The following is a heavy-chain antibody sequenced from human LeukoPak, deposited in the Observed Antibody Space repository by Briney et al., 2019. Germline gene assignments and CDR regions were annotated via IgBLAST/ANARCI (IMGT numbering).Heavy chain of an antibody. CDR2: IYPGDSDT. V-gene: IGHV5-51*01. CDR1: GYSFSNCW. D-gene: IGHD1-14*01. J-gene: IGHJ4*02. CDR3: ARQGPASSNYFDS. Sequence: GESLKISCKGSGYSFSNCWIGWVRQMPGKGLEWMGIIYPGDSDTRYSPSFQGQVTISADKSISTAYLQWSSLKASDTAMYYCARQGPASSNYFDSWGQGTLVTVSS.